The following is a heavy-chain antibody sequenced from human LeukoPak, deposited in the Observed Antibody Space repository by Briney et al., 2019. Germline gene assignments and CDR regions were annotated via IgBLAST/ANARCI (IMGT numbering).Heavy chain of an antibody. CDR2: IYWNDDK. V-gene: IGHV2-5*01. D-gene: IGHD3-9*01. CDR3: VHTGRLRYFDWPDY. Sequence: SGPTLVKPTQTLTLTCTFSGFSLSTSGVGVGWIRQPPGKALEWLALIYWNDDKRYSPSLKSRLTITKDTSKNQVVLTMTNMDPVDTATYYCVHTGRLRYFDWPDYWGQGTLVTVSS. J-gene: IGHJ4*02. CDR1: GFSLSTSGVG.